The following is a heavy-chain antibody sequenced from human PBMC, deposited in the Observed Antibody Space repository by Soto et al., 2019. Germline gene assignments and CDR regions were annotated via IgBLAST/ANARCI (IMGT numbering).Heavy chain of an antibody. CDR1: GGSISSYY. Sequence: QVQLQESGPGLVKPSETLSLTCTVSGGSISSYYWSWIRQPPGTGLEWIGYIYYSGSTNYNPSLKSRVTISVDTYKNQFSLKLSSVTAADTAVYYCARGSYIYSGWYGGGWFDPWGQGTLVTVSS. D-gene: IGHD6-19*01. CDR3: ARGSYIYSGWYGGGWFDP. V-gene: IGHV4-59*01. CDR2: IYYSGST. J-gene: IGHJ5*02.